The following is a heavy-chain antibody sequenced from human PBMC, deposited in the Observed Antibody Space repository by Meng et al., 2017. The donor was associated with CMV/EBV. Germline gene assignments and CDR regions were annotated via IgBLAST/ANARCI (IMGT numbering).Heavy chain of an antibody. J-gene: IGHJ4*02. V-gene: IGHV4-30-4*08. CDR1: GGSISSGHYY. D-gene: IGHD3-3*01. CDR3: ARDNRRGGVDY. Sequence: VQLQESGPGLVKPYQTLSLTCTVSGGSISSGHYYWSWIRQPPGKGLEWIVYIYYSGSTYYNPSLKSRVTISVDTSKNQFSLKLSSVTAADTAVYYCARDNRRGGVDYWGQGTLVTVSS. CDR2: IYYSGST.